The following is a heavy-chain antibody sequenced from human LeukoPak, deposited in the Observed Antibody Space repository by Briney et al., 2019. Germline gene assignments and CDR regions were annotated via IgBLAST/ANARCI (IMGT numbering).Heavy chain of an antibody. CDR1: GASISGSRYY. CDR2: IYYTGPT. J-gene: IGHJ4*02. D-gene: IGHD5-18*01. Sequence: SETLSLTCTVSGASISGSRYYWGWIRQPPGKGPEWIGNIYYTGPTYYNASLESRVTISLDTSKNQFSLKLSSVTAADTAVYYCARAATAMVKSVDYWGQGVLVTVSS. V-gene: IGHV4-39*07. CDR3: ARAATAMVKSVDY.